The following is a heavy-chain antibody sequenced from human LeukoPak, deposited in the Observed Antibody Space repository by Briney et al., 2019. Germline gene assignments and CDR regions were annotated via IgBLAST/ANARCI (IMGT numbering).Heavy chain of an antibody. CDR1: GGTFSSYA. J-gene: IGHJ4*02. CDR2: IIPIFGTA. Sequence: RASVKVSCTASGGTFSSYAISWVRQAPGQGLEWMGGIIPIFGTANYAQKFQGRVTITADESTSTAYMELSSLRSEDTAVYYCARGYDGSGFYYFDYWGQGTLVTVSS. D-gene: IGHD3-22*01. CDR3: ARGYDGSGFYYFDY. V-gene: IGHV1-69*13.